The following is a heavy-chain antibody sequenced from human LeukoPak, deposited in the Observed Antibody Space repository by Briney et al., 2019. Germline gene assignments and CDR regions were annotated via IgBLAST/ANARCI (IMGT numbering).Heavy chain of an antibody. CDR3: ATTLPGIAAAGPSYYYYYGMDV. J-gene: IGHJ6*02. D-gene: IGHD6-13*01. CDR1: GFTVSSNH. Sequence: GGSLRLSCAVSGFTVSSNHMSWVRQAPGKGLEWVSVFYSGGSTYYADSVKGRFTISRDNSKNTLYLQMNSLRAEDTAVYYCATTLPGIAAAGPSYYYYYGMDVWGQGTTVTVSS. V-gene: IGHV3-53*01. CDR2: FYSGGST.